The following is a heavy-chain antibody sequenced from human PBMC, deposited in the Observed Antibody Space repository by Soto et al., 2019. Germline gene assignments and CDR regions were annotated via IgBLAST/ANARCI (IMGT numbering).Heavy chain of an antibody. V-gene: IGHV3-30*18. Sequence: QVQLVESGGGVVQPGGSLRLTCAASGFTFSEYGIHWVRQAPSKGLEWVAITSYDGRHTSYVDSVKGRFTISRDNSGNTAFLEMNRLRVEDTAVYYCAKTRNSVINYNYYDNMDVWGQGTTVTVSS. CDR1: GFTFSEYG. CDR3: AKTRNSVINYNYYDNMDV. D-gene: IGHD3-10*01. CDR2: TSYDGRHT. J-gene: IGHJ6*02.